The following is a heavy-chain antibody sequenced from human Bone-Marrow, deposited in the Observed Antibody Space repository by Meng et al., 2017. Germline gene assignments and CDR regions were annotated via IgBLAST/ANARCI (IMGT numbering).Heavy chain of an antibody. D-gene: IGHD6-19*01. CDR3: ARGRSSGWYRPEYFQH. Sequence: VQLQQSGAGLLKPSETLSPACACYGGSFSGYYWSWIRQPPGKGLEWIGEINHSGSTNYNPSLKSRVTISVDTSKNQFSLKLSSVTAADTAVYYCARGRSSGWYRPEYFQHWGQGTLVTVSS. V-gene: IGHV4-34*01. J-gene: IGHJ1*01. CDR1: GGSFSGYY. CDR2: INHSGST.